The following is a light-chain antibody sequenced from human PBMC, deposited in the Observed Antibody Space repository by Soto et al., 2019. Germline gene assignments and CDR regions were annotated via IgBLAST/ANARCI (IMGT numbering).Light chain of an antibody. Sequence: DIQMTQSPSSLSASVGDRVTITCRASQSISSYLNWYQQKPGKAPKLLIYAASSLHSGVPSRFSGSGSGTEFTLTISSLQPEDFATYYCQQCYTPYTFGQGTKLEIK. CDR1: QSISSY. CDR3: QQCYTPYT. CDR2: AAS. V-gene: IGKV1-39*01. J-gene: IGKJ2*01.